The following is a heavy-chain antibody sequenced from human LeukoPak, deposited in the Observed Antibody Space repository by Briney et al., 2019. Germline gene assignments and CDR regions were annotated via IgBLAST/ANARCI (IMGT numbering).Heavy chain of an antibody. J-gene: IGHJ5*02. D-gene: IGHD5-18*01. CDR2: ISYDGSNK. CDR3: ARDEPGYSYGRAPNWFDP. CDR1: GFTFSSYS. Sequence: GGSLRLSCAASGFTFSSYSMNWVRQAPGKGLEWVAVISYDGSNKYYADSVKGRFTISRDNSKNTLYLQMNSLRAEDTAVYYCARDEPGYSYGRAPNWFDPWGQGTLVTVSS. V-gene: IGHV3-30*03.